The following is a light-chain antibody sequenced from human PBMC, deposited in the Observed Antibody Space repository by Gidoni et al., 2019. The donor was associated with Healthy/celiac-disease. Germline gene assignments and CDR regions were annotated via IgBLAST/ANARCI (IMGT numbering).Light chain of an antibody. Sequence: SSELTQDPAVSVALGKTVRITCQGDSLRSYYASWYQQKPGQAPVLVIYAKNNRPSGIPDRFSGSSSGNTASLTITGALAEDEADYYCNSRDTSGNHLEVFGGGTKLTVL. CDR2: AKN. CDR3: NSRDTSGNHLEV. V-gene: IGLV3-19*01. CDR1: SLRSYY. J-gene: IGLJ2*01.